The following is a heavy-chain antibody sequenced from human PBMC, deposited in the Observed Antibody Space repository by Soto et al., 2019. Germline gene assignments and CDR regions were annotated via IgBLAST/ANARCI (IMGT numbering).Heavy chain of an antibody. Sequence: PGESLKISCKASGYTFTSYWIGLVRQMPGKGLEWMGFIYPGDSDARYSPSFEGQVTISVDTSINTAYLRWNSLKASDTAIYYCARQPDYNILTGYLYYFDYWGQGTPVTVSS. CDR1: GYTFTSYW. CDR3: ARQPDYNILTGYLYYFDY. V-gene: IGHV5-51*01. D-gene: IGHD3-9*01. J-gene: IGHJ4*02. CDR2: IYPGDSDA.